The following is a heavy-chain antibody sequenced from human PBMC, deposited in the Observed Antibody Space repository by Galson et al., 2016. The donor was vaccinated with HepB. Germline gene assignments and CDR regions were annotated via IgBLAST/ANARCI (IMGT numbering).Heavy chain of an antibody. CDR1: GFTFDDYA. CDR3: ASVLGGTSTGYFDL. J-gene: IGHJ4*02. CDR2: ISWNSHNI. D-gene: IGHD1-1*01. Sequence: SLRLSCAASGFTFDDYAMHWVRQAPGKGLEWVSGISWNSHNIGYADSMKGRFIISRDNANHSLYLQITSLRAEDTAVYYCASVLGGTSTGYFDLWGQGTLVTVSS. V-gene: IGHV3-9*01.